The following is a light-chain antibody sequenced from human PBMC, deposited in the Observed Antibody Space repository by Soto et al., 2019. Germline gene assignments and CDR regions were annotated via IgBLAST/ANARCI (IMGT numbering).Light chain of an antibody. CDR3: QQRSSWPLT. V-gene: IGKV3-11*01. Sequence: EIVLTQSPATLSLSPGERATLSCRASQSVSSYLGWYQQKPGQPPRLLIYDAFNRATGLPARFSGSGSGTDFTLTISSLEPEDFAVYYCQQRSSWPLTFGGGTKVESK. CDR1: QSVSSY. J-gene: IGKJ4*01. CDR2: DAF.